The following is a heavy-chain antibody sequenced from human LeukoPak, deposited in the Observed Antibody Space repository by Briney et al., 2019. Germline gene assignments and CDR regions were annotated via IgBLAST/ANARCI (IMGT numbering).Heavy chain of an antibody. J-gene: IGHJ4*02. Sequence: ASVKVSCKVSGYTLTELSMHWVRQAPGKGLEWMGGFDPEDGETIYAQKFQGRVTMTEDTSTDTAYMELSSLRSEDTAVYYCATYITIFGVALPDYWGQGTLVTVSS. CDR2: FDPEDGET. CDR1: GYTLTELS. CDR3: ATYITIFGVALPDY. V-gene: IGHV1-24*01. D-gene: IGHD3-3*01.